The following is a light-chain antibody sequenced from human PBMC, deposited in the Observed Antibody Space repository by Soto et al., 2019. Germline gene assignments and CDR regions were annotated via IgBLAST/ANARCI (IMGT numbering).Light chain of an antibody. J-gene: IGLJ2*01. CDR3: QTWGTGIHVV. CDR1: SGHSTYA. Sequence: QAVVTQSPSASASLGGSVKLTCTLSSGHSTYAIAWHQQQPEQGPRYLMNLNRDGNHIKGGGIPDRFSGSSSGAERYLTISSLQSEDEADYYCQTWGTGIHVVFGGGTKLTVL. V-gene: IGLV4-69*01. CDR2: LNRDGNH.